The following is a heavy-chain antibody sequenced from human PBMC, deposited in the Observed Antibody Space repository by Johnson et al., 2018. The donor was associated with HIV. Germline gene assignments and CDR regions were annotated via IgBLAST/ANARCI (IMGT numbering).Heavy chain of an antibody. CDR2: ISSGGNTI. D-gene: IGHD1-26*01. CDR1: GFTFSDYY. Sequence: QVQLVESGGGVVQPGGSLRLSCAASGFTFSDYYMSWIRQAPGKGLEWVSYISSGGNTIYYADSVKGRFTISRDNAKNSLYLHMNSLRAEDTAVYYCARDWVGANAFDIWGQGTMVTVSS. J-gene: IGHJ3*02. V-gene: IGHV3-11*04. CDR3: ARDWVGANAFDI.